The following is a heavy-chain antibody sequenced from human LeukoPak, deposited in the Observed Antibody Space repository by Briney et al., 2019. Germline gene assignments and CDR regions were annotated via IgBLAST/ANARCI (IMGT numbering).Heavy chain of an antibody. J-gene: IGHJ1*01. Sequence: GGSLRLSCAASGFTFSGYWMSWVRQAPGKGLEWVANINQDGSEKYYVDSVKGRFAISRDNAKNSLFLQMGSLRVEDTAVYYCARESTAGYNSSWYGFRNWGQGTLVSVSS. CDR1: GFTFSGYW. D-gene: IGHD6-13*01. V-gene: IGHV3-7*01. CDR3: ARESTAGYNSSWYGFRN. CDR2: INQDGSEK.